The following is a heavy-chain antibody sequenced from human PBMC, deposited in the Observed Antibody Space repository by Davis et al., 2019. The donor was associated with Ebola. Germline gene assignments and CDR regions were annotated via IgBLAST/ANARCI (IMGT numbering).Heavy chain of an antibody. D-gene: IGHD4-17*01. Sequence: GESLKISCAASGFTFSSYSMNWVRQAPGKGLEWVANIKQDGSEKYYVDSVKGRFTISRDNAKNSLYLQMNSLKTEDTAVYYCTSTTVTTDYWGQGTLVTVSS. J-gene: IGHJ4*02. CDR1: GFTFSSYS. CDR3: TSTTVTTDY. V-gene: IGHV3-7*03. CDR2: IKQDGSEK.